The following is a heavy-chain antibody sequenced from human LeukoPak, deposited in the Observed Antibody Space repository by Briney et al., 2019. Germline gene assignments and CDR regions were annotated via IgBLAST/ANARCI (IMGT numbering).Heavy chain of an antibody. V-gene: IGHV3-21*06. CDR1: GFTFSSYS. J-gene: IGHJ4*02. Sequence: GGSLRLSCAASGFTFSSYSMNWVRQAPGKGLEWVSSISSSSSYIYYADSVKGRFTIFRDNSKNTLYLQMNSLRAEDTAVYYCAKDQGQLEGFDYWGQGTLVTVSS. CDR3: AKDQGQLEGFDY. D-gene: IGHD6-6*01. CDR2: ISSSSSYI.